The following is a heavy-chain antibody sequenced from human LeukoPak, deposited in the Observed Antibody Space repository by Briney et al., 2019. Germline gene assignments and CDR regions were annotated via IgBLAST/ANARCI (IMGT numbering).Heavy chain of an antibody. D-gene: IGHD3-3*01. CDR1: GYTFTSYG. CDR2: ISAYNGNT. Sequence: ASVKLSCKASGYTFTSYGISWVRQAPGQGLEWMGWISAYNGNTNYAQKLQGRFTMTTDTSTSTAYMELRRLRSDDTAVYYCARTGTDFWRWFDTWGKGTLVTVSS. CDR3: ARTGTDFWRWFDT. V-gene: IGHV1-18*01. J-gene: IGHJ5*02.